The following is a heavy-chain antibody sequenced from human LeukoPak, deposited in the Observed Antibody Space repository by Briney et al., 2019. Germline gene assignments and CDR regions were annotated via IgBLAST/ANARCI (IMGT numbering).Heavy chain of an antibody. V-gene: IGHV3-21*01. CDR1: GFTFSSYS. Sequence: GGSLRLSCAASGFTFSSYSMNWVHQAPGKGLEWVSSISSSSSYIYYADSVKGRFTISRDNAKNSLYLQMNSLRAEDTAVYYCARDISRYDLLGGAWWAVGWFDPWGQGTLVTVSS. CDR2: ISSSSSYI. D-gene: IGHD5-12*01. J-gene: IGHJ5*02. CDR3: ARDISRYDLLGGAWWAVGWFDP.